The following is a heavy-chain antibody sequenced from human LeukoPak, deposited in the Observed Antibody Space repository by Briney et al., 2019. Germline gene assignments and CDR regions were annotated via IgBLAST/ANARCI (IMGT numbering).Heavy chain of an antibody. D-gene: IGHD2-15*01. CDR3: ARSATNWFDS. J-gene: IGHJ5*01. V-gene: IGHV5-51*01. CDR2: IYPGDSHT. Sequence: HGESLKISCKVSGYTFTNYWIGWVRQMPGKGLEWMGIIYPGDSHTRYSPSFQGQVTISADKSISTAYLQWSSLKASDTATYYCARSATNWFDSWGQGTLVTVSS. CDR1: GYTFTNYW.